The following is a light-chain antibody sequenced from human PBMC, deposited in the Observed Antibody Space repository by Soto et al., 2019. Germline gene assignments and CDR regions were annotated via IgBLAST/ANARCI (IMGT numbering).Light chain of an antibody. Sequence: EIVLTQSPGTLSLSPGERATLSCRASQSLSSSYLAWYQQKPGQSPRLLIYGASSRATGIPDRFSGSGSGTHFTLTLRRLEPEDFAVYYCQHYGSSRWTFGQGTKVEIK. V-gene: IGKV3-20*01. CDR3: QHYGSSRWT. CDR2: GAS. CDR1: QSLSSSY. J-gene: IGKJ1*01.